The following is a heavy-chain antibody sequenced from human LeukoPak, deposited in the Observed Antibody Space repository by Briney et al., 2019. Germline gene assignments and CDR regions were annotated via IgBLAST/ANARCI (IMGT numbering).Heavy chain of an antibody. CDR3: AKDLIGEYYCSSTGCEGDY. V-gene: IGHV3-23*01. CDR2: ISGSGGST. D-gene: IGHD2-2*01. CDR1: GFTFSSYA. J-gene: IGHJ4*02. Sequence: GGSLRLSCAASGFTFSSYAMSWVRQAPGKGLEWVSAISGSGGSTYYADSVKGRFTISRDNSKNTLYLQMNSLRAEDTAVYYCAKDLIGEYYCSSTGCEGDYWGQGTLVTVSS.